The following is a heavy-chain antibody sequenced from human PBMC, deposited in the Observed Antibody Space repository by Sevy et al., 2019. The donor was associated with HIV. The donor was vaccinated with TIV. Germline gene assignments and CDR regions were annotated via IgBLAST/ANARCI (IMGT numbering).Heavy chain of an antibody. CDR1: GFTFSSYA. CDR2: ISGSGGST. V-gene: IGHV3-23*01. Sequence: GSLRLSCAASGFTFSSYAMSWVRQAPGKGLEWVSAISGSGGSTYYADSVKGRFTISRDNSKNTLYLQMNSLRAEDTAVYYCANAGYDILTGQDYWGQGTLVTVSS. CDR3: ANAGYDILTGQDY. J-gene: IGHJ4*02. D-gene: IGHD3-9*01.